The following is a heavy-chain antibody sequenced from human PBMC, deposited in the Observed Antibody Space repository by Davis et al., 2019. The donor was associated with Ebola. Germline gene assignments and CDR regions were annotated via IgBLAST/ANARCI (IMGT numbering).Heavy chain of an antibody. CDR2: ISPGDSYI. V-gene: IGHV5-10-1*01. CDR1: GYTFSNNW. J-gene: IGHJ4*02. CDR3: ARQDEYSNGLAAY. D-gene: IGHD6-19*01. Sequence: GESLKISCKGSGYTFSNNWIDWVRQMPGKGLEWMGTISPGDSYIKYNPSFQGHVIISADRSINTVYLQWSSLRASDTATYYCARQDEYSNGLAAYWGQGTLVTVSS.